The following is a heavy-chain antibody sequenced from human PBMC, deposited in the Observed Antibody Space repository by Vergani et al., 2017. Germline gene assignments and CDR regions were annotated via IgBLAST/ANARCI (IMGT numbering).Heavy chain of an antibody. CDR3: ARERGNDPFPSYYYYYGMDV. V-gene: IGHV1-2*02. Sequence: QVQLLQSGAEVKKPGASVKVSCKASGYTFTGYYMHWVRQAPGQGLEWMGWINPNSGGTNYAQKFQGRVTMTRDTSISTAYMELSRLRSDDTAVYYCARERGNDPFPSYYYYYGMDVWGQGTTVTVSS. CDR1: GYTFTGYY. D-gene: IGHD3-16*01. J-gene: IGHJ6*02. CDR2: INPNSGGT.